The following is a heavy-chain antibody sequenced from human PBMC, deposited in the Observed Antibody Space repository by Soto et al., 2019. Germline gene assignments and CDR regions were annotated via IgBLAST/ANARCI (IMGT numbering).Heavy chain of an antibody. Sequence: PSETLSLTCAVSGGSISSGGYSWSWIRQPPGKGLEWIGYIYHSGSTYYNPSLKSRVTISVDRSKNQFSLKLSSVTAADTAVYYCARAPKNSGVLLYFDYWGQGTLVTVSS. D-gene: IGHD2-8*01. CDR1: GGSISSGGYS. CDR2: IYHSGST. V-gene: IGHV4-30-2*01. J-gene: IGHJ4*02. CDR3: ARAPKNSGVLLYFDY.